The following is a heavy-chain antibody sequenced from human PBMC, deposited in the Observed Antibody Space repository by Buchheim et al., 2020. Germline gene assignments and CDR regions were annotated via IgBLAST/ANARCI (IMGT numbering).Heavy chain of an antibody. J-gene: IGHJ6*02. CDR1: GFTFSSYD. CDR3: ARSTQSAGSRSAYYYGMDV. CDR2: IGTAGDT. D-gene: IGHD2-2*01. V-gene: IGHV3-13*01. Sequence: VQLVESGGGLVQPGGSLRLSCAASGFTFSSYDIHWVRQATGKGLEWVSAIGTAGDTYYPGSVKGRFTISRENAKNSLYLQMNSLRAGDTAVYYCARSTQSAGSRSAYYYGMDVWGQGTT.